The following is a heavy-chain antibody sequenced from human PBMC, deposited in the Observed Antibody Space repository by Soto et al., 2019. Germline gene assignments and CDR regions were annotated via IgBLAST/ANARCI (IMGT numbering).Heavy chain of an antibody. D-gene: IGHD3-22*01. CDR2: ISVYNGNT. CDR1: GYSFATSG. CDR3: ARAGQYYDASGYAN. Sequence: QVKLVQSGTEVKKPGASIKVSCKASGYSFATSGMSWVRQAPGQGLEWMGWISVYNGNTNHDQNLQDRVTMTTDTSTNTAYLEVRNLRSDDTAVYYCARAGQYYDASGYANWGQGTLVTVSS. V-gene: IGHV1-18*01. J-gene: IGHJ4*02.